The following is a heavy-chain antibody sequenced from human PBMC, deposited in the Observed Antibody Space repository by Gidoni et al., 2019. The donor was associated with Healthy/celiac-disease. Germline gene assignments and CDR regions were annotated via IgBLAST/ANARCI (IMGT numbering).Heavy chain of an antibody. CDR1: GFTFSSYS. J-gene: IGHJ5*02. CDR3: ARKGGNYHLDP. V-gene: IGHV3-21*01. CDR2: IRSSRSYI. Sequence: EVQLVESGGGLVKPGGSLRLSCAASGFTFSSYSMTWVRQAPGKGLEWVSSIRSSRSYIYYADSVKGRFTISRDNAKNSLYLQMNSLRAEDTAVYYCARKGGNYHLDPWGQGTLVTVSS. D-gene: IGHD1-26*01.